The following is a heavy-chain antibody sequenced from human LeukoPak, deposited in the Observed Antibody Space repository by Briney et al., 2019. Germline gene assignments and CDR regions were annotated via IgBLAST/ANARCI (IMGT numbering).Heavy chain of an antibody. CDR2: INHSGST. CDR1: GGSFSGYY. V-gene: IGHV4-34*01. D-gene: IGHD6-13*01. Sequence: SETLSLTCAVYGGSFSGYYWSWIRQPPGKGLEWIGEINHSGSTNYNPSLKSRVTISVHTSKNQFSLKLSSVTAADTAVYYCARGRSIAAALYWFDPWGQGTLVTVSS. CDR3: ARGRSIAAALYWFDP. J-gene: IGHJ5*02.